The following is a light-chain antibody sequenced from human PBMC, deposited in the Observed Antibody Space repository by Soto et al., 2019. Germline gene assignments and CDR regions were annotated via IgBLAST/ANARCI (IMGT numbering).Light chain of an antibody. CDR2: GAS. J-gene: IGKJ1*01. V-gene: IGKV3-15*01. CDR1: QSVSSK. CDR3: QQYNNWPGT. Sequence: EIVLTQSPGTLSVSPGERATLSCSASQSVSSKLAWYQQKPGQAPRLLFYGASTGATGIPARFSGSGSETEFTLSISSLQSEDFAFYYCQQYNNWPGTFGQGTKVEIK.